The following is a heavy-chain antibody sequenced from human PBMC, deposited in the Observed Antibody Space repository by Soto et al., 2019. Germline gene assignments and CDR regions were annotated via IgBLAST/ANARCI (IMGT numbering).Heavy chain of an antibody. V-gene: IGHV4-39*01. CDR1: GGSISSSSYY. J-gene: IGHJ4*02. CDR2: IYYSGST. D-gene: IGHD6-19*01. CDR3: ARRGNKGVAGTGDY. Sequence: SETLSLTCTVSGGSISSSSYYWGWIRQPPGKGLEWIGSIYYSGSTYYNPSLKSRVTISVDTSKNQFSLKLSSVTAADTAVYYCARRGNKGVAGTGDYWGQGTLVTVSS.